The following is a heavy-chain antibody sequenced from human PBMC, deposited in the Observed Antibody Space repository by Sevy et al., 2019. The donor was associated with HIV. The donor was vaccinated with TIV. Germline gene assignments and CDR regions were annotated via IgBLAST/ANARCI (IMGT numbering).Heavy chain of an antibody. V-gene: IGHV1-18*01. D-gene: IGHD1-1*01. CDR2: ISPYNGKT. CDR3: ARGYNWNINFDY. CDR1: GYTFTSYG. J-gene: IGHJ4*02. Sequence: ASVKVSCKPSGYTFTSYGISWVRQAPGQGLEWMGWISPYNGKTNYAQNLQGRVPMTTDTSTSTAYMEVRSLRSDDTAVYYCARGYNWNINFDYWGQGTLVTVSS.